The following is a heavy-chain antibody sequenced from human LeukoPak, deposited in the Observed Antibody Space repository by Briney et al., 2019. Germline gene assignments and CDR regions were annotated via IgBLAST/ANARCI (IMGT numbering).Heavy chain of an antibody. J-gene: IGHJ4*02. D-gene: IGHD3-22*01. CDR2: IYNSGST. V-gene: IGHV4-39*01. CDR1: GGSISSSSYY. Sequence: PSETLSPTCTVSGGSISSSSYYWGWIRQPPGKGLEWIGSIYNSGSTYYNPSLKSRVTISVDTSKNQFSLKLSSVTAADTAVYFCARREYYDSSGYRWGQGTLVTVSS. CDR3: ARREYYDSSGYR.